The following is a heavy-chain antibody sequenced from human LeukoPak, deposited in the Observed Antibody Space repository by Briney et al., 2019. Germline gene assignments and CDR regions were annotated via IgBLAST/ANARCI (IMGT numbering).Heavy chain of an antibody. CDR2: ISGSGPST. Sequence: GGSLRLSCAASGFTFSNYAMSWVRQAPGKGLDWVSAISGSGPSTYYADSVKGRFTISRDNSKNTLYLQMNSLRAEDTAVYYCARRGGHKYGHDAFDIWGQGTMVTVSS. CDR1: GFTFSNYA. V-gene: IGHV3-23*01. D-gene: IGHD5-18*01. CDR3: ARRGGHKYGHDAFDI. J-gene: IGHJ3*02.